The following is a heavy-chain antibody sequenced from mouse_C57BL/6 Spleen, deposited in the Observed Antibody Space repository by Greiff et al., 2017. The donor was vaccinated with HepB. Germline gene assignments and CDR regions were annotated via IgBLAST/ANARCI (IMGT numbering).Heavy chain of an antibody. Sequence: VQLQQSGAELVRPGTSVKLSCKASGYTFTSYWMHWVKQRPGQGLEWIGVIDPSDSYTNYNQKFKGKATLTVDTSSSTAYMQLSSLTSEDSAVYYCAREAYSNYVFDYWGQGTTLTVSS. V-gene: IGHV1-59*01. D-gene: IGHD2-5*01. J-gene: IGHJ2*01. CDR3: AREAYSNYVFDY. CDR2: IDPSDSYT. CDR1: GYTFTSYW.